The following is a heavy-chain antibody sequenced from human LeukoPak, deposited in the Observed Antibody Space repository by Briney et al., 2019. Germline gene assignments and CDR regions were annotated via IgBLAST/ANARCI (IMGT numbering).Heavy chain of an antibody. V-gene: IGHV4-59*11. CDR2: IHYSGST. CDR1: GGSLTSHF. D-gene: IGHD5-24*01. Sequence: SETLSLTCTVSGGSLTSHFWSWIRQPPGKGLEWIGYIHYSGSTNYNPSLTSRVTISIDTSKNQFSLKLSSVNAADTALYYCARDGRDYYFDYWGQGTLVTVSS. CDR3: ARDGRDYYFDY. J-gene: IGHJ4*02.